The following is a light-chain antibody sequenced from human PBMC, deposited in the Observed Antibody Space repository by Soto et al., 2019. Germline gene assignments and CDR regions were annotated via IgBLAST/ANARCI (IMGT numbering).Light chain of an antibody. J-gene: IGKJ1*01. CDR1: QSVTKNY. CDR2: DAS. CDR3: QQCATSPLT. V-gene: IGKV3-20*01. Sequence: EIVLTQSPGTLSLSPGERATLSCRASQSVTKNYLAWYQHKPGQAPRLLIDDASRRATGIPDRFSGSGSGTDFTLTISRLEPEDSAVYYCQQCATSPLTFGQGTKVEIK.